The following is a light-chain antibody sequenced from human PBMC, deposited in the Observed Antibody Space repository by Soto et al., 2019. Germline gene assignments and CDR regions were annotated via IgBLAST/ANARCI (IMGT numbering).Light chain of an antibody. CDR3: QQYGSSPPRT. CDR2: GAS. Sequence: EIVLTQSPATLSLSPGERATLSCRASQSVSSSYLAWYQQKPGQAPRLLIYGASIRATGIPDRFSGSGSGTEFTLTISRLEPEDFAVYYCQQYGSSPPRTFGQGTKVEIK. CDR1: QSVSSSY. V-gene: IGKV3-20*01. J-gene: IGKJ1*01.